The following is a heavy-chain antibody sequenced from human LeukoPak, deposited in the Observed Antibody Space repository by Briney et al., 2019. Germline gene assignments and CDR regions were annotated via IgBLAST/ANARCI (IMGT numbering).Heavy chain of an antibody. CDR2: TGSNGVT. D-gene: IGHD3-22*01. J-gene: IGHJ4*02. CDR3: GIRDTSGYYVF. CDR1: GFTFRTYA. Sequence: AGGSLRLSCTGSGFTFRTYAFSWVRQAPGKGLEWVSATGSNGVTYYADSVKGRFTISRDNSKNALYLQMNGLRADDTAVYYCGIRDTSGYYVFWGQGTVVTVSS. V-gene: IGHV3-23*01.